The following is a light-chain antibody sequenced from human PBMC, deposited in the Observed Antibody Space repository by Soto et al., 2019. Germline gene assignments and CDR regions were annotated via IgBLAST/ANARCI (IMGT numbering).Light chain of an antibody. Sequence: EILLTHSPATVSFSPCARATLSLRASQSVSILLAWYQQKPGKSPRLLIHGETTRATGIPARLSGSGSGTEFNLTISSLKSEDFAVYYCPQYKNWPLVGQGTRLDIK. V-gene: IGKV3-15*01. CDR1: QSVSIL. J-gene: IGKJ5*01. CDR3: PQYKNWPL. CDR2: GET.